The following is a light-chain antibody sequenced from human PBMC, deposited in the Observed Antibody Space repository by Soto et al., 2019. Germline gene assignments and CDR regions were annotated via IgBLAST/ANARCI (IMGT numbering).Light chain of an antibody. J-gene: IGKJ1*01. CDR1: QSVLYSSNNKNY. CDR3: QQYYSYPRT. CDR2: WAS. V-gene: IGKV4-1*01. Sequence: DIVMTQSPDSLAVSLGERATINCKSSQSVLYSSNNKNYLVWYQQKPGQPPKLLIYWASTRESGVPDRFSGSGSGTDFTLTISCLQSEDFATYYCQQYYSYPRTFGQGTKVDIK.